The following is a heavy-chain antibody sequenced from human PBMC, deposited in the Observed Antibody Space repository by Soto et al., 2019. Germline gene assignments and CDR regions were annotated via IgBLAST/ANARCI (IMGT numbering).Heavy chain of an antibody. CDR1: GDTFTRYG. CDR2: ISAYNGNT. Sequence: ASVKVSCKAYGDTFTRYGISLVRHAPGQGLEWMGWISAYNGNTNYAQKLKGRVNMTTETSTSTAYMELRSLRSDDTAVYYCARAGDSIAVAGNFDYWGQGTLVTVSS. V-gene: IGHV1-18*04. J-gene: IGHJ4*02. CDR3: ARAGDSIAVAGNFDY. D-gene: IGHD6-19*01.